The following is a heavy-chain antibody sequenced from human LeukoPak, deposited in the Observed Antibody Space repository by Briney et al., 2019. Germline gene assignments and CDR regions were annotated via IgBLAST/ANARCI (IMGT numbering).Heavy chain of an antibody. CDR2: IKPDGSEK. Sequence: GGSLRLSCAASGFTFSTYWMGWVRQAPGKGLGWVARIKPDGSEKDHVDSVKGRFTISRDNAKNSLYLQMGSLTAEDTAVYYCARYGWSPFDYWGQGALVTVSS. J-gene: IGHJ4*02. CDR1: GFTFSTYW. D-gene: IGHD3-10*01. CDR3: ARYGWSPFDY. V-gene: IGHV3-7*01.